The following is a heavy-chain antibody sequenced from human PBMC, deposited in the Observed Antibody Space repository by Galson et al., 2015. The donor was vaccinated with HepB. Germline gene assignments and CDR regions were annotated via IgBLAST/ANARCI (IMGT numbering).Heavy chain of an antibody. D-gene: IGHD4-17*01. V-gene: IGHV4-34*01. CDR3: ATDYGDSERGKFDY. J-gene: IGHJ4*02. CDR2: INHNGNT. Sequence: SETLSLTCAVYRGSFSGYYWSWLRLPPGKGLEWIGQINHNGNTYYNPSLKSRVTISIDTSKSQFSLKVTSVTAADTAVYYCATDYGDSERGKFDYWGQGTLVTVSS. CDR1: RGSFSGYY.